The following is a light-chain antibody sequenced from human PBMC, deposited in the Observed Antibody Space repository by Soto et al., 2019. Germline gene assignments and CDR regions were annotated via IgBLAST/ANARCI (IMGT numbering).Light chain of an antibody. CDR2: GAS. Sequence: DIVLTQSPGTLSLSPGESVTLSCRASQSVSSSHLAWYQQKPGQAPRLFIYGASRRATGIPDRFSGSWSGTDFTLTISRLQPEDFAVYSCQHYGNSLTFGGGTKVEIK. V-gene: IGKV3-20*01. CDR1: QSVSSSH. CDR3: QHYGNSLT. J-gene: IGKJ4*01.